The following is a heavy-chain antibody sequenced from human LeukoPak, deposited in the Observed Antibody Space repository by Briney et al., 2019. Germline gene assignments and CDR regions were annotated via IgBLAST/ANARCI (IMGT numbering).Heavy chain of an antibody. V-gene: IGHV4-38-2*02. J-gene: IGHJ4*02. CDR1: GYSISSGYY. D-gene: IGHD6-19*01. Sequence: SETLSLTCTVSGYSISSGYYWGWIRQPPGKGLEWMGSIYHSGSTYYNPSLKSRVTISVDTSKNQFSLKLSSVAAADTAVYYCARDASSGWYVFDYWGQGTLVTVSS. CDR3: ARDASSGWYVFDY. CDR2: IYHSGST.